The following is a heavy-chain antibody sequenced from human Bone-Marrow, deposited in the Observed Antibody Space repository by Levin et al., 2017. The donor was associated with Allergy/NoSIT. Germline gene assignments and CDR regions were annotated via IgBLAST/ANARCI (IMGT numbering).Heavy chain of an antibody. CDR1: GFTFSSYA. CDR2: ISYDGSNK. Sequence: GESLKISCAASGFTFSSYAMHWVRQAPGKGLEWVAVISYDGSNKYYADSVKGRFTISRDNSKNTLYLQMNSLRAEDTAVYYCAREDAKGRSYYFDYWGQGTLVTVSS. CDR3: AREDAKGRSYYFDY. J-gene: IGHJ4*02. V-gene: IGHV3-30-3*01. D-gene: IGHD5-24*01.